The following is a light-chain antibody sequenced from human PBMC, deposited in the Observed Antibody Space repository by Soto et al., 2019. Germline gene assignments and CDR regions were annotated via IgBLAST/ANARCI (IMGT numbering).Light chain of an antibody. CDR3: QHYSSYSES. Sequence: DIQMTQSPSTLSGSVGDRVTITCRASQTISSWLAWYQQKPGKAPKLLIYKASTLKSGVPSRFSGSGSGTGFTLTVRSLQPGDFATYYCQHYSSYSESFGQGTKVQLK. V-gene: IGKV1-5*03. CDR2: KAS. J-gene: IGKJ1*01. CDR1: QTISSW.